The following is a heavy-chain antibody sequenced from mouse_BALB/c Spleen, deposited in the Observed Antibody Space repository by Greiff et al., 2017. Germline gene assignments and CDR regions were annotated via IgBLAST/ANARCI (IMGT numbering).Heavy chain of an antibody. CDR2: IYPGSGST. J-gene: IGHJ4*01. Sequence: LQQPGSELVRPGASAKLSCKASGYTFTSYWMHWVKQRPGQGLEWIGNIYPGSGSTNYDEKFKSKATLTVDTSSSTAYMQLSSLTSEDSAVYYCRSTVVADYYAMDYWGQGTSVTVSS. CDR3: RSTVVADYYAMDY. CDR1: GYTFTSYW. V-gene: IGHV1S22*01. D-gene: IGHD1-1*01.